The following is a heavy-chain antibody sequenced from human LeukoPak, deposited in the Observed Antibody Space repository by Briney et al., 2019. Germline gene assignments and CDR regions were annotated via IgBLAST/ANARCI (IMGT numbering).Heavy chain of an antibody. D-gene: IGHD2-2*01. Sequence: SVKVSCKASGGTFSSYAISWVRQAPGQGLEWMGGIIPIFGTANYAQKFQGRVTITADESTSTVYMELSSLRSEDTAVYYCARGDLPAALPEYFQHWGQGTLVTVSS. V-gene: IGHV1-69*01. CDR2: IIPIFGTA. CDR1: GGTFSSYA. CDR3: ARGDLPAALPEYFQH. J-gene: IGHJ1*01.